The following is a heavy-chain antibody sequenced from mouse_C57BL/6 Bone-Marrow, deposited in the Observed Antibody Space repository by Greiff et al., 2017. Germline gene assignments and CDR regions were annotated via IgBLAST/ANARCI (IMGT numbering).Heavy chain of an antibody. CDR3: ARRAYGSSYWYFDV. CDR1: GYSITSDY. CDR2: ISYSGST. J-gene: IGHJ1*03. Sequence: VQLKQSGPGLAKPSQTLSLTCSVTGYSITSDYWNWIRKFPGNKLEYMGYISYSGSTYYNPSLKSRISITRDTSKNQYYLQLNSVTTEDTATYYCARRAYGSSYWYFDVWGTGTTVTVSS. V-gene: IGHV3-8*01. D-gene: IGHD1-1*01.